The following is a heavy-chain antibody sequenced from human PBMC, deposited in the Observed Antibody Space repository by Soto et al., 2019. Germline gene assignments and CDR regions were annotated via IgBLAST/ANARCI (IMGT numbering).Heavy chain of an antibody. V-gene: IGHV1-69*06. CDR2: ITPIFGTT. J-gene: IGHJ3*02. Sequence: QVQLVQSGAEVQKPGSSVKVSCKDSADTFHLYAFYWVRQAPGQGLEWLGGITPIFGTTFYSQNFEARVTLPADKTTSNAYMVLSGLTADVSAVYYCARGLSLYYDFDGGNDAFDIWGQGTTVSVSS. CDR1: ADTFHLYA. D-gene: IGHD3-16*02. CDR3: ARGLSLYYDFDGGNDAFDI.